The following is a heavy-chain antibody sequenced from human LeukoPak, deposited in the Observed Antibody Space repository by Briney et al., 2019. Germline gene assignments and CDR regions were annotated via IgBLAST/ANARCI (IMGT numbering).Heavy chain of an antibody. CDR2: ISYDGSNK. CDR1: GFTFSYYY. CDR3: ARADLVIAASN. D-gene: IGHD6-6*01. Sequence: GGSPRLSCAASGFTFSYYYMSGVRQAPGKGLEWVAVISYDGSNKYYADSVKGRFTISRDNSKNTLYLQMNSLRAEDTAVYYCARADLVIAASNWGQGTLVTVSS. J-gene: IGHJ4*02. V-gene: IGHV3-30*03.